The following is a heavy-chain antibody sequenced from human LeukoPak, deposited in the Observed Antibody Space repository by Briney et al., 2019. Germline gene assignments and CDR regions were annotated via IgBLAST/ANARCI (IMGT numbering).Heavy chain of an antibody. V-gene: IGHV3-7*05. CDR1: GVPSSNYR. Sequence: RGSLRLSCVASGVPSSNYRMTWVRQAPGKGLEWVATVKKDVSEKYYVDSVKGRFTVSRDNAKNSLYLQMNSLRAEDTAVYYCAAGGYWGQGTLVTVSS. CDR2: VKKDVSEK. J-gene: IGHJ4*02. CDR3: AAGGY. D-gene: IGHD3-16*01.